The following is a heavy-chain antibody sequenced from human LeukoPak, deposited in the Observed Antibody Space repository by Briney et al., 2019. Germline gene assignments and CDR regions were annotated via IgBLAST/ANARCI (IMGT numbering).Heavy chain of an antibody. Sequence: ASVKVSCKASGYTFTIYDINWVRQATGQALEWMGWMNPNSGNTGYAQKFQGRVTMTRNTSISTAYMELSSLRSEDTAVYYCARVPYDSSGYSDYWGQGTLVTVSS. D-gene: IGHD3-22*01. CDR3: ARVPYDSSGYSDY. CDR2: MNPNSGNT. CDR1: GYTFTIYD. J-gene: IGHJ4*02. V-gene: IGHV1-8*01.